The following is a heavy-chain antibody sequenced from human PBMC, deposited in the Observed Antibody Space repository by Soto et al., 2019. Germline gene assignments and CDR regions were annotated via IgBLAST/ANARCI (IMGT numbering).Heavy chain of an antibody. D-gene: IGHD3-22*01. Sequence: ASVKVSCKASGYTFTGYYMHWVRQAPGQGLEWMGWINPNSGGTNYAQKFQGRVTMTRDTSISTAYMELSRLRSDDTAVYYCARDPVPIYYDSGGYYTIDSRGQGTLVPVSP. V-gene: IGHV1-2*02. CDR3: ARDPVPIYYDSGGYYTIDS. J-gene: IGHJ4*02. CDR1: GYTFTGYY. CDR2: INPNSGGT.